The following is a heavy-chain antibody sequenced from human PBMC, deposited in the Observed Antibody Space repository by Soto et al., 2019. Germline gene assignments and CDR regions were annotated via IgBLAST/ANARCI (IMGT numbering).Heavy chain of an antibody. J-gene: IGHJ5*02. CDR1: GGSISSSSYY. Sequence: SETLSLTCTVSGGSISSSSYYWGWIRQPPGKGLEWIGSIYYSGSTYYNPSLKSRVTISVDTSKNQFSLKLSSVTAADTAVYYCASPKIAFYNWFDPWGPGNLVTVSS. CDR2: IYYSGST. D-gene: IGHD3-3*02. V-gene: IGHV4-39*01. CDR3: ASPKIAFYNWFDP.